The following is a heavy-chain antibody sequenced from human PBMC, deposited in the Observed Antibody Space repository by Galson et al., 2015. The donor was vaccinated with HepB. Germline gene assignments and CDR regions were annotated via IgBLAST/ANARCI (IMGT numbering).Heavy chain of an antibody. CDR1: GGSFSGYY. D-gene: IGHD2-2*03. V-gene: IGHV4-34*01. CDR3: ARAGYCSSTSCYKKVYYFDY. CDR2: INHSGST. Sequence: LSLTCAVYGGSFSGYYWSWIRQPPGKGLEWIGEINHSGSTNYNPSLKSRVTISVDTSKNQFSLKLSSVTAADTAVYYCARAGYCSSTSCYKKVYYFDYWGQGTLVTVSS. J-gene: IGHJ4*02.